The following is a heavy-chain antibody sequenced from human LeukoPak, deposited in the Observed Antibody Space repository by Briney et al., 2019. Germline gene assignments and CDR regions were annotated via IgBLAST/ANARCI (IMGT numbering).Heavy chain of an antibody. Sequence: GASVKVSCKASGYTFTSYYMHWVRQAPGQGLEWMGWINPNSGGTNYAQKFQGRVTMTRDTSISTAYMELSRLRSDDTAVYYCARDIGTIMRVSYHFDYWGQGTLVTVSS. V-gene: IGHV1-2*02. CDR2: INPNSGGT. CDR1: GYTFTSYY. D-gene: IGHD5-12*01. CDR3: ARDIGTIMRVSYHFDY. J-gene: IGHJ4*02.